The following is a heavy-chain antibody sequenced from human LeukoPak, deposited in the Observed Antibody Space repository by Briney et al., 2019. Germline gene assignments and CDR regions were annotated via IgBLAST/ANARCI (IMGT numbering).Heavy chain of an antibody. CDR3: ARGAYYDISSLGY. Sequence: GGSLRLSCAASVFTFSSYSMNWVRQAPGKGLEWVSSISSSSSYIYYADSVKGRFTISRDNAKNSLYLQMNSLRAEDTAVYYCARGAYYDISSLGYWGQGTLVTVSS. J-gene: IGHJ4*02. V-gene: IGHV3-21*01. CDR2: ISSSSSYI. D-gene: IGHD3-9*01. CDR1: VFTFSSYS.